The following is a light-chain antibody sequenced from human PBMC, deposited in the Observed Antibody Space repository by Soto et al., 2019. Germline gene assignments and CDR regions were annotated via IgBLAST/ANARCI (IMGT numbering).Light chain of an antibody. CDR1: QSVSSNY. CDR2: RAS. J-gene: IGKJ1*01. CDR3: QHYGASPWT. V-gene: IGKV3-20*01. Sequence: DIVLTQSPGTLSLSPGERATLSCRASQSVSSNYLAWYQQKPGQAPRVLIYRASIRATGISDRFSGSGSGTDFTLTISRLEPEDFVVYYCQHYGASPWTFGQGTKVDIK.